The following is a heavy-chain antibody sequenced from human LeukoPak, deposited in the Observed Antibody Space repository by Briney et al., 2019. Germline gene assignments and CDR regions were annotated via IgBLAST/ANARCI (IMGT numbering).Heavy chain of an antibody. CDR3: ARGPPRHAFDI. CDR2: IYHSGST. D-gene: IGHD1-14*01. J-gene: IGHJ3*02. V-gene: IGHV4-30-2*01. Sequence: PSQTLSLTCTVSGGSISSGGYYWSWIRQPPGKGLEWIGYIYHSGSTYYNPSLKSRVTISVDRSKNQFSLKLSSVTAADTAVYYCARGPPRHAFDIWGQGTMVTVSS. CDR1: GGSISSGGYY.